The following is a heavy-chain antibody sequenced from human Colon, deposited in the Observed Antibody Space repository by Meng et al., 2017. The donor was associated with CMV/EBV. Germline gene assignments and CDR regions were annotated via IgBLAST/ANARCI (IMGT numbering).Heavy chain of an antibody. D-gene: IGHD1-26*01. Sequence: EVHLGVSGGVLVPPGGSLILSCAPSGFTFSNYWMHWVRQAPGEGLVWVSRISNDETTINYADSVKGRFTISRDTAMLYLEMNSLRAEDTAVYYCVRESQSGSYIYLQHWGQGTLVTVSS. CDR2: ISNDETTI. J-gene: IGHJ1*01. CDR1: GFTFSNYW. V-gene: IGHV3-74*01. CDR3: VRESQSGSYIYLQH.